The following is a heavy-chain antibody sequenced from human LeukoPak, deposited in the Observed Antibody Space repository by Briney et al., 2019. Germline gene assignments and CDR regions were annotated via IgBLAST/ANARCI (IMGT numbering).Heavy chain of an antibody. Sequence: SETLSLTCTVSGDSISNSNYFWVWVRQPPGKGLEWIGTIIYTGSTYYNPSLKSRVTLSIDTSTNQFHLRLSSVTAADTAVYYCARHYGPWGQGTLVTVSS. CDR1: GDSISNSNYF. J-gene: IGHJ5*02. D-gene: IGHD3-10*01. CDR3: ARHYGP. V-gene: IGHV4-39*01. CDR2: IIYTGST.